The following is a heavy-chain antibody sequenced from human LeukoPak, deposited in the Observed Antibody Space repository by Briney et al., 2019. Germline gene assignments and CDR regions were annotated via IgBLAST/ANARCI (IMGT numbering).Heavy chain of an antibody. CDR2: ISSSGSTI. CDR3: ARDGNSSPTYGMDV. V-gene: IGHV3-48*03. D-gene: IGHD6-13*01. J-gene: IGHJ6*02. CDR1: GFTFSSYE. Sequence: GGSLRLSCAASGFTFSSYEMNWVRQAPGKGLEWVSYISSSGSTIYYAGSVKGRFTISRDNAKNSLYLQMNSLRAEDTAVYYCARDGNSSPTYGMDVWGQGTTVTVSS.